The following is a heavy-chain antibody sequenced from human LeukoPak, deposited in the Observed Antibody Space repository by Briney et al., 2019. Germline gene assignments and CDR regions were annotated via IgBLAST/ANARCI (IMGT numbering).Heavy chain of an antibody. CDR2: INPSGGST. V-gene: IGHV1-46*01. J-gene: IGHJ5*02. CDR3: ARDGYDILTGYYLDP. CDR1: GYTFTSYY. Sequence: ASVKVSCKASGYTFTSYYMHWVRQAPGQGLEWMGIINPSGGSTSYAQKFQGRVTMTRDTSTSTVYMELSSLRSEDTAVYYCARDGYDILTGYYLDPWGQGTLVTVSS. D-gene: IGHD3-9*01.